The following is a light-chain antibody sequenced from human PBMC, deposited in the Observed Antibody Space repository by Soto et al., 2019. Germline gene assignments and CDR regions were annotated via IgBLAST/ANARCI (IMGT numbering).Light chain of an antibody. J-gene: IGKJ1*01. V-gene: IGKV3-20*01. Sequence: EIVLTQSPGTLSLSPGERATLSCRASQSVSSTNLAWYQQKPGQAPRLLIYDASSRATGIPDRFSGSGSGTDFTLTISRLEPEDFAVYYCQHYDSSLWTFGQGTQVEI. CDR1: QSVSSTN. CDR2: DAS. CDR3: QHYDSSLWT.